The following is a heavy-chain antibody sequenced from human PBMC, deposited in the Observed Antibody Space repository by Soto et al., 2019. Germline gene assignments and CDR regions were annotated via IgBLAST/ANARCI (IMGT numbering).Heavy chain of an antibody. J-gene: IGHJ5*02. CDR1: GFSVTSSF. V-gene: IGHV3-53*01. CDR2: IYSDGRT. CDR3: SGDPRHSSGTLSFDP. D-gene: IGHD3-10*01. Sequence: PGGSLRLSCAASGFSVTSSFMTWVRQAPGKGLEWVAGIYSDGRTHYADSVKGRFIVSRDNAKNTLYIQMNSLRVEDTAVYHCSGDPRHSSGTLSFDPWGQGTVVTVSS.